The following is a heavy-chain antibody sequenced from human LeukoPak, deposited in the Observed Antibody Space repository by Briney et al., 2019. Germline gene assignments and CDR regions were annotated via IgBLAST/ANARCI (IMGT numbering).Heavy chain of an antibody. V-gene: IGHV4-30-4*01. D-gene: IGHD4-17*01. CDR2: IYYSGST. Sequence: SQTLSLTCTVSGGSISSGDYYWSWIRQPPGKGLEWIGYIYYSGSTYYNPSLKSRVTISVGTSKNQFSLKLSSVTAADTAVYYCAARGYGDLTFDYWGQGTLVTVSS. CDR3: AARGYGDLTFDY. J-gene: IGHJ4*02. CDR1: GGSISSGDYY.